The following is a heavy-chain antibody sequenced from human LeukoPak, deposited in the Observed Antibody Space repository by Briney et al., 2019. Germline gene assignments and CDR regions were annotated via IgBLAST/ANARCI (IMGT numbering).Heavy chain of an antibody. CDR3: ARSTYYDFWSGPPYFDY. V-gene: IGHV3-48*03. CDR2: ISSSGSTI. D-gene: IGHD3-3*01. CDR1: GFTFSSYE. Sequence: PGGSLRLSCAASGFTFSSYEMNWVRQAPGKGLEWVSYISSSGSTIYYADSVKGRFTISRDNAKNSPYLQMNSLRAEDTAVYYCARSTYYDFWSGPPYFDYWGQGTLVTVSS. J-gene: IGHJ4*02.